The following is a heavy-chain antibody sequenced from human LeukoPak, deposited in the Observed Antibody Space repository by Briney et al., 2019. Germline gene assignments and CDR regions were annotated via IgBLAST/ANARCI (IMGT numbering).Heavy chain of an antibody. CDR3: ARDRIAVAGFDY. J-gene: IGHJ4*02. V-gene: IGHV3-21*01. Sequence: GGSLRLSCAASGFTFSSYNMNWVRQAPGKGLEWVSSISSSSSYIYYADSVKGRFTISRDNAKNSLYLQMNSLRAEDTAVYYCARDRIAVAGFDYWGQGTLVTVSS. CDR2: ISSSSSYI. CDR1: GFTFSSYN. D-gene: IGHD6-13*01.